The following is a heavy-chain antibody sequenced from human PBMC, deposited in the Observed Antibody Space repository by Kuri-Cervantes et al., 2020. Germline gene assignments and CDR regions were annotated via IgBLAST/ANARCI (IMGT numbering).Heavy chain of an antibody. CDR1: GYSINNGFY. J-gene: IGHJ4*02. V-gene: IGHV4-38-2*01. CDR3: ARRKALGGVFDN. Sequence: QTLSLTCGVSGYSINNGFYWGWIRQPPGRGLEWIGSIYHSGSTYSNPSLESRVTISVDTSKNQFSLKLSSVTAADTAVYFCARRKALGGVFDNWGQGTLVTVSS. CDR2: IYHSGST. D-gene: IGHD3-16*01.